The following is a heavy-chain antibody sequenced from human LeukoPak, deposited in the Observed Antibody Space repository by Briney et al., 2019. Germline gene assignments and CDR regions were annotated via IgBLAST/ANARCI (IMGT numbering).Heavy chain of an antibody. Sequence: SETLSLTCTVSGGSISSYYWSWIRQPPGKGLEWIGYIYYSGSTNYNPSLKSRVTISVDTSKNQFSLKISSVTTADTAGYYCARVGSGWGEIDYWGQGTLVTVSS. CDR1: GGSISSYY. D-gene: IGHD6-19*01. J-gene: IGHJ4*02. CDR3: ARVGSGWGEIDY. V-gene: IGHV4-59*12. CDR2: IYYSGST.